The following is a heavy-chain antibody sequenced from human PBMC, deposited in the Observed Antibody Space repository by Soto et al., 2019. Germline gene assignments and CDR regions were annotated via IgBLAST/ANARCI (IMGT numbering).Heavy chain of an antibody. Sequence: ASVKVSCKASGGSLSTNPISWVRQALGQGLEWMGGTGSGTGPGNNAQKFQGRLTVTADKSTSTVCKELTNLSSEDTAVYYCARRDSGGFFRFFDSWGQGTLVTVSS. V-gene: IGHV1-69*06. D-gene: IGHD2-15*01. CDR1: GGSLSTNP. CDR3: ARRDSGGFFRFFDS. CDR2: TGSGTGPG. J-gene: IGHJ4*02.